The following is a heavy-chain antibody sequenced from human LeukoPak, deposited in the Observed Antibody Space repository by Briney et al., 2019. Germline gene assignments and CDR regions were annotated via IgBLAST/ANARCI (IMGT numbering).Heavy chain of an antibody. CDR1: GFTFSSYW. CDR3: ARDPRGASYYYGSGSYYQDY. CDR2: IKQDGSEK. V-gene: IGHV3-7*01. J-gene: IGHJ4*02. Sequence: PGGSLRLSCAASGFTFSSYWMSWVRQAPGKGLEWGANIKQDGSEKYYVDTVKGRFHISRDNAKNSLYLQMNSLRAEDTAVYYCARDPRGASYYYGSGSYYQDYWGQGTLVTVSS. D-gene: IGHD3-10*01.